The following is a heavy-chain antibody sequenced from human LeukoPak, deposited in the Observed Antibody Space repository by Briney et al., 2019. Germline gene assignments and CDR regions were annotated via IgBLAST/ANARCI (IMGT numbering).Heavy chain of an antibody. CDR3: ASGPRYSKALY. V-gene: IGHV4-34*01. J-gene: IGHJ4*02. D-gene: IGHD3-9*01. Sequence: SETLSLTCAVYGGSFSGYYWSWIRQPPGKGLEWIGEINHSGSTNYNPSLKSRVTISVDTSKSQFSLKLSSVTAADTAVYYCASGPRYSKALYWGQGTLVTVSS. CDR1: GGSFSGYY. CDR2: INHSGST.